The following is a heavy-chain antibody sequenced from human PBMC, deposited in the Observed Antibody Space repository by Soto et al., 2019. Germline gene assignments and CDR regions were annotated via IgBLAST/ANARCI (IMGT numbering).Heavy chain of an antibody. CDR3: ATVGTIAARQVDY. Sequence: QVQLVQSGAEVKKPGSSVKVSCKASGGTFSSYTISWVRQAPGQGLEWMGRIIPNLGIANYAQNFQGRVTITADKTTSTAYMRLSSLRSEDTPVAYGATVGTIAARQVDYWGQGTLVTASS. V-gene: IGHV1-69*02. J-gene: IGHJ4*02. CDR2: IIPNLGIA. CDR1: GGTFSSYT. D-gene: IGHD6-6*01.